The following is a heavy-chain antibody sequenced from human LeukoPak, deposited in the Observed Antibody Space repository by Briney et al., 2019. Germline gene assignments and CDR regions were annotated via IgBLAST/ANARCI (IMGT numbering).Heavy chain of an antibody. Sequence: ASVKVSCKASGGTFSSYAISWVRQAPGQGLEWMGGIIPIFGTANYAQKLQGRVTMTTDTSTSTAYMELRSLRSDDTAVYYCARIPAVEISSWYGLGFDYWGQGTLVTVSS. CDR1: GGTFSSYA. CDR3: ARIPAVEISSWYGLGFDY. CDR2: IIPIFGTA. V-gene: IGHV1-69*05. D-gene: IGHD6-13*01. J-gene: IGHJ4*02.